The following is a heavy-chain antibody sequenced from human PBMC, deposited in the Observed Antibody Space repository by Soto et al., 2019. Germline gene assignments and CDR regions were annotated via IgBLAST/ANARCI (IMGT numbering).Heavy chain of an antibody. D-gene: IGHD1-26*01. CDR1: GFSLTNARMG. CDR2: IFSNDEK. Sequence: SGPTLVNPTETLTLTCAVSGFSLTNARMGVSWIRQPPGKALEWLAHIFSNDEKSFNTSLKTRLTISRDTSKSQVVLTMTTMDPVDTATYYCARTNSGTYRSFDYWGQGTLVTVSS. J-gene: IGHJ4*02. V-gene: IGHV2-26*01. CDR3: ARTNSGTYRSFDY.